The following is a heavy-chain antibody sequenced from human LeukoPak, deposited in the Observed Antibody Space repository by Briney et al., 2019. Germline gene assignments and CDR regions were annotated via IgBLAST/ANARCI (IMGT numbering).Heavy chain of an antibody. CDR3: ARAARYGDCDRWDY. D-gene: IGHD4-17*01. CDR2: INWNGGNI. V-gene: IGHV3-20*04. CDR1: GFTFDDYG. J-gene: IGHJ4*02. Sequence: GGSLRLSCAASGFTFDDYGMRWVRQAPGKGLEWVAGINWNGGNIGYADSVKGRFTISRDNAKNSLYLQMNRRRAEDTALYYCARAARYGDCDRWDYWGQGTLVTVSS.